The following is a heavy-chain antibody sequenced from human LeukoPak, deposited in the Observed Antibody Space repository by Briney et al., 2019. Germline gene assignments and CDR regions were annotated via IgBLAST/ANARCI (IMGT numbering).Heavy chain of an antibody. CDR2: ISGKGVSP. V-gene: IGHV3-23*01. CDR3: AKAFGGYCFDY. Sequence: GGSLRLSCAASGFTFSNYAMSRVRQAPGKGLEWVSLISGKGVSPYYADSVKGRFTISRDNSKNTMYLQMNSLRAEDTAVYYCAKAFGGYCFDYWGQGTLVTVSS. CDR1: GFTFSNYA. J-gene: IGHJ4*02. D-gene: IGHD3-10*01.